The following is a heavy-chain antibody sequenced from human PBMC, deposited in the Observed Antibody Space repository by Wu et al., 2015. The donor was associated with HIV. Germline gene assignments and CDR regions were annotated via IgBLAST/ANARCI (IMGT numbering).Heavy chain of an antibody. CDR3: ASGIQAGGANY. J-gene: IGHJ4*02. CDR1: GYSFTAYY. CDR2: LNPNTGGA. Sequence: QVQLVQSGAEVKRPGASVRVFCRTSGYSFTAYYIHWVRQAPGQGLEWMGRLNPNTGGADSSQKFQGRVTLTRDTSINTAYMDLRRLRVDDSATYYCASGIQAGGANYWGQGTLVTVSS. V-gene: IGHV1-2*02. D-gene: IGHD2-21*01.